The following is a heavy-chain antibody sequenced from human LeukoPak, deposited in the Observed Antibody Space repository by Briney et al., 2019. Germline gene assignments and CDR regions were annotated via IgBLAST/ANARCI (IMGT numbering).Heavy chain of an antibody. Sequence: PSETLSLTCTVSGGSISSYYWSWIRQPPGKGLEWIGYIYYSGNTNYNPSLKSRVTISVDTSKNQFSLKLSSVTAADTAVYYCARDRPDGITGTRGPYGMDVWGKGTTVTVSS. CDR1: GGSISSYY. CDR3: ARDRPDGITGTRGPYGMDV. D-gene: IGHD1-20*01. CDR2: IYYSGNT. J-gene: IGHJ6*04. V-gene: IGHV4-59*01.